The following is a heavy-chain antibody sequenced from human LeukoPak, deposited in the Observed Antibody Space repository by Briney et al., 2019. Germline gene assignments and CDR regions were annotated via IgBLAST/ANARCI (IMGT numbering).Heavy chain of an antibody. CDR3: AKATGNLGN. D-gene: IGHD1-1*01. J-gene: IGHJ4*02. Sequence: PGGSLRLSCAASGFTFSSYAMSWVRQAPGKGLEWVSTISNNDGSTYYADSVKGRFTISRDNSENTLYLQIYTLTADDTAIYYCAKATGNLGNWGQGTQVTVSS. V-gene: IGHV3-23*01. CDR2: ISNNDGST. CDR1: GFTFSSYA.